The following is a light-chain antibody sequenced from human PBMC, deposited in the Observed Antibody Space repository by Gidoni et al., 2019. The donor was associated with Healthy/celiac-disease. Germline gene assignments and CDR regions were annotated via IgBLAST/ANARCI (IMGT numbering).Light chain of an antibody. CDR2: AAS. CDR1: QGISNY. V-gene: IGKV1-27*01. Sequence: IPMTQSPSSLSASVGDRVTITFRASQGISNYLAWYQQKPGKVPKLLIYAASTLQSGVPSRFSGSGSGTDFTLTISSLQPEDVATYYCQKYNSAAFTFXPXTKVDIK. CDR3: QKYNSAAFT. J-gene: IGKJ3*01.